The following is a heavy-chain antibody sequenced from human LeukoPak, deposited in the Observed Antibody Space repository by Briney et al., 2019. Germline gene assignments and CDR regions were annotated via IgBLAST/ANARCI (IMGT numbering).Heavy chain of an antibody. J-gene: IGHJ4*02. CDR1: GYTFTSYY. V-gene: IGHV1-46*01. Sequence: ASVKVSCKASGYTFTSYYMHWVRQAPGQGLEWMGIINPSGGSTNYAQKLQGRVTMTTDTSTSTAYMELRSLRSDDTAVYFCARDRTVAGFHLEAYWGQGTLVTVSS. D-gene: IGHD6-19*01. CDR2: INPSGGST. CDR3: ARDRTVAGFHLEAY.